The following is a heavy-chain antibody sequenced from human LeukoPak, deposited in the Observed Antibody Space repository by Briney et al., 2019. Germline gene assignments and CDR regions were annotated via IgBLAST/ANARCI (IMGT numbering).Heavy chain of an antibody. CDR2: FSSSSSYI. D-gene: IGHD2-15*01. CDR3: ARESRYCSGGSCYFDAFDI. J-gene: IGHJ3*02. CDR1: GFTFSSYS. Sequence: GGSLRLSCAASGFTFSSYSMNWVRQAPGKGLEWVSSFSSSSSYIYYADSVKGRFTISRDNAKNSLYLQMNSLRAEDTAVYYCARESRYCSGGSCYFDAFDIWGQGTMVTVSS. V-gene: IGHV3-21*01.